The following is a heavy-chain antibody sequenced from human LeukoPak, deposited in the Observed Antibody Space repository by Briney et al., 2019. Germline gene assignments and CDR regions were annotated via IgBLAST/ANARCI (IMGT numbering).Heavy chain of an antibody. V-gene: IGHV4-59*01. CDR2: ISYSGST. J-gene: IGHJ5*02. D-gene: IGHD3-10*01. CDR1: RGSISPYF. CDR3: ARDDYRGVTNFDP. Sequence: SETLSLTCTVSRGSISPYFWSWIRHPPGKGLEWIGYISYSGSTNYNPALKSRVTISVDTSKNQFSLQLTSVTAADTAVYYFARDDYRGVTNFDPWGQGTLVTVSS.